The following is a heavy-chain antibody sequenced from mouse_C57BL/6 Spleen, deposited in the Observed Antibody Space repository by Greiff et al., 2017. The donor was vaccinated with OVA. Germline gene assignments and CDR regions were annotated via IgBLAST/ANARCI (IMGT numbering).Heavy chain of an antibody. Sequence: VQLQQPGAELVRPGSSVKRSGKASGYPFTSYGRLGVKQRPIQGLEWIGTIDPSDSETHYNQKFKDKATLTVDKSSSTAYMQLSSLTSEDSAVYYCARGGDYLAWFAYWGQGTLVTVSA. CDR3: ARGGDYLAWFAY. J-gene: IGHJ3*01. CDR1: GYPFTSYG. CDR2: IDPSDSET. D-gene: IGHD2-4*01. V-gene: IGHV1-52*01.